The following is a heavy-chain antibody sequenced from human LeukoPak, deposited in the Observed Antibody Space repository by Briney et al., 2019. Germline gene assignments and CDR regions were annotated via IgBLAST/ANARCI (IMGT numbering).Heavy chain of an antibody. V-gene: IGHV1-24*01. D-gene: IGHD3-9*01. Sequence: ASVKVSCKVSGYTLTKLSMHWVRQAPGKGLEWMGGFDPEDGETIYAQKFQGRVTMTEDTSTDTAYMELSSLRSEDTAVYYCATPRGYYDILTGYSSFDPWGQGTLVTVSS. CDR3: ATPRGYYDILTGYSSFDP. CDR1: GYTLTKLS. J-gene: IGHJ5*02. CDR2: FDPEDGET.